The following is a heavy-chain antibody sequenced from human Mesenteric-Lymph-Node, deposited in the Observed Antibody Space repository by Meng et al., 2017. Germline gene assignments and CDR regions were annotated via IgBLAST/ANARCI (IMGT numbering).Heavy chain of an antibody. V-gene: IGHV4-30-2*01. D-gene: IGHD2/OR15-2a*01. CDR1: GGSSSSGGYS. CDR2: IYHSGSP. J-gene: IGHJ5*02. CDR3: ARDHPYYSGGYFDP. Sequence: QPQRQESGSGLVKPSQTLSLTCAVSGGSSSSGGYSWSWIRQPPGKGLEWIGFIYHSGSPYYNPSLKSRVTISVDRSKNQFSLRLSSVTAADTADYYCARDHPYYSGGYFDPWGQGTLVTVSS.